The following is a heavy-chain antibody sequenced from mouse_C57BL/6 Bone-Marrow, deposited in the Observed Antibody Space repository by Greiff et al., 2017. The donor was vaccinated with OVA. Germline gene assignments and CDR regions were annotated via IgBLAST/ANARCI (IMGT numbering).Heavy chain of an antibody. Sequence: VQLKESGGGLVQPGGSLKLSCAASGFTFSDFYMYWIRQTPEKRLEWVAYISNVGGSTYYPDTVKGRFTISRDNAKNTLYLQMSRLKSEDTAMYYCARLDAMDYWGQGTSVTVSS. CDR2: ISNVGGST. CDR3: ARLDAMDY. CDR1: GFTFSDFY. V-gene: IGHV5-12*01. J-gene: IGHJ4*01.